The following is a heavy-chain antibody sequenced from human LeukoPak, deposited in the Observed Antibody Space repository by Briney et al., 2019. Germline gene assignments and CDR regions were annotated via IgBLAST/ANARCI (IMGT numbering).Heavy chain of an antibody. J-gene: IGHJ5*02. V-gene: IGHV3-30-3*01. Sequence: GGSLRLPCAASGFTFSSYAMHWVRQAPGKGLEWVAVITYDGSNKYYADSVKGRFTISRDNSKNTLYLQMNSLRAEDTAVYYCARDIVVVPAASMWFDPWGQGTLVTVSS. CDR1: GFTFSSYA. D-gene: IGHD2-2*01. CDR2: ITYDGSNK. CDR3: ARDIVVVPAASMWFDP.